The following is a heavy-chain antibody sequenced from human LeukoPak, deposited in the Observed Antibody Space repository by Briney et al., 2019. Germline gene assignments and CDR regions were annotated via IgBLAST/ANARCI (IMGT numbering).Heavy chain of an antibody. J-gene: IGHJ4*02. CDR3: ATDQTPSTIAVPGTVFDY. V-gene: IGHV1-2*02. D-gene: IGHD6-19*01. Sequence: GASVKVSCKASGYTFTGYYMHWVRQAPGQGLEWMGWVYPNSGGTNYAQKFQGRVTMTRDTSISTAYMELSRLRSDDTAVYYCATDQTPSTIAVPGTVFDYWGQGTLVPVSS. CDR2: VYPNSGGT. CDR1: GYTFTGYY.